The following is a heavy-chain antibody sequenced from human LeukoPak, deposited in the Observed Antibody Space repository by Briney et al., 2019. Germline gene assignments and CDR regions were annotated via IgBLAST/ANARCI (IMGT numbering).Heavy chain of an antibody. J-gene: IGHJ4*02. Sequence: SETLSLTCAVYGGSFSGYYWSWIRQPPGKGLEWIGEINHSGSTNYNPSLKSRVTISVDTSKNQFSLKLSSVTAADTAVYYCARVIYGYWVDYWGQGTLVTVS. D-gene: IGHD5-24*01. CDR2: INHSGST. CDR1: GGSFSGYY. CDR3: ARVIYGYWVDY. V-gene: IGHV4-34*01.